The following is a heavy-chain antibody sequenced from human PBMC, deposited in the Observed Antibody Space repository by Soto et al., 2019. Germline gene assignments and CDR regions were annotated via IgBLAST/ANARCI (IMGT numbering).Heavy chain of an antibody. CDR2: IYYSGST. CDR3: ARVAAMDPPTFDY. V-gene: IGHV4-59*01. D-gene: IGHD5-18*01. J-gene: IGHJ4*02. CDR1: GGSISSYY. Sequence: PSETLSLTCTVSGGSISSYYWSRIRQPPGKGLEWIGYIYYSGSTNYNPSLKSRVTISVDTSKNQFSLKLSSVTAADTAVYYCARVAAMDPPTFDYWGQGTLVTVSS.